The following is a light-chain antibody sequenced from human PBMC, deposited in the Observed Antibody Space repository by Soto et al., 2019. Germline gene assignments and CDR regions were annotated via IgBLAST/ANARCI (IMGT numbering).Light chain of an antibody. CDR3: AAWDDSLSGRV. J-gene: IGLJ3*02. V-gene: IGLV1-47*02. CDR2: SND. Sequence: QAVLTQPPSASGTPGQRVTISCSGSSSNIGSNYVYWYHHLPGSAPKLLIYSNDQRPSGVPDRFSGSKSGTSASLAISGLRSEDEADYYCAAWDDSLSGRVFGGGTKVTVL. CDR1: SSNIGSNY.